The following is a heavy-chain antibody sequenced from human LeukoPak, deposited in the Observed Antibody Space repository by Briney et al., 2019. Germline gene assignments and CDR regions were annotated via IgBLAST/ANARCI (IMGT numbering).Heavy chain of an antibody. CDR2: IYSGGST. V-gene: IGHV3-66*01. Sequence: PGGSLRLSCAVSGFTVSSNYMSWVRQAPGKGLEWVSGIYSGGSTDYADAVKGRFTISRDNSKDKLYLQMNSLRAEDTAVYYCAREDYYDSGGYRDYYFDYWGQGTLVTVSP. CDR3: AREDYYDSGGYRDYYFDY. D-gene: IGHD3-22*01. J-gene: IGHJ4*02. CDR1: GFTVSSNY.